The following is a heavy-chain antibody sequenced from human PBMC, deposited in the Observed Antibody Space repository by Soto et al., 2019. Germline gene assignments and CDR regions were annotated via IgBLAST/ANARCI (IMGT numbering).Heavy chain of an antibody. V-gene: IGHV1-2*04. CDR1: GYTFTGYY. Sequence: QVQLVQSGAEVKKPGASVKVSCKASGYTFTGYYMHWVRQAPGQGLEWMGWINPNSGGTNYAQKCQGWVTMTRDTSISTAYMELSRLRSDDTAVYYCARGDIVVVPAALGRWYFDLWGRGTLVTVSS. J-gene: IGHJ2*01. D-gene: IGHD2-2*01. CDR2: INPNSGGT. CDR3: ARGDIVVVPAALGRWYFDL.